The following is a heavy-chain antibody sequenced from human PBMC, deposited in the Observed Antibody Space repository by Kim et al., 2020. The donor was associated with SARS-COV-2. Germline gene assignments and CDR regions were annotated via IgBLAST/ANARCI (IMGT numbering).Heavy chain of an antibody. CDR3: ASAAIEAGAFDI. D-gene: IGHD6-13*01. V-gene: IGHV1-8*01. J-gene: IGHJ3*02. Sequence: GYAQKFQGRVTMTRNTSISTAYMELSSLRSEDTAVYYCASAAIEAGAFDIWGQGTMVTVSS.